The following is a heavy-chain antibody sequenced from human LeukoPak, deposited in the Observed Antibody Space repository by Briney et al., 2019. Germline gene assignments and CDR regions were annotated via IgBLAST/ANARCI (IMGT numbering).Heavy chain of an antibody. V-gene: IGHV4-59*01. D-gene: IGHD6-19*01. CDR2: IYYSGST. CDR1: GGSISSYY. J-gene: IGHJ4*02. CDR3: ARAIPPGYSSGWYPYYFDY. Sequence: SETLSLTCTVSGGSISSYYWSWIRQPPGKGLEWIGYIYYSGSTNYNPSLKSRVTISVDTSKNQFSLKLSSAAAADTAVYYCARAIPPGYSSGWYPYYFDYWGQGTLVTVSS.